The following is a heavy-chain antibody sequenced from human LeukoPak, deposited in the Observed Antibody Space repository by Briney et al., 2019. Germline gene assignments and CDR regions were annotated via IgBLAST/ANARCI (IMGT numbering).Heavy chain of an antibody. D-gene: IGHD6-19*01. V-gene: IGHV4-39*07. CDR1: GGSISSSSYY. CDR2: IYHSGST. J-gene: IGHJ4*02. Sequence: SETLSLTCTVSGGSISSSSYYWGWIRQPPGKGLEWIGEIYHSGSTNYNPSLKSRVTISVDKSKNQFSLKLSSVTAADTAVYYCTRGHGWTDYWGQGTLVTVSS. CDR3: TRGHGWTDY.